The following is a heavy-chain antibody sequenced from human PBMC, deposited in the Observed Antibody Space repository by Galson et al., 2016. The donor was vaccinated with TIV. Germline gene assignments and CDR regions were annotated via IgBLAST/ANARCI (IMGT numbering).Heavy chain of an antibody. Sequence: SVKVSCKASGVTFSYFAFSWVRQVPGQGLEWMGGIVPMFGTTNYAQKFQGRVTITADESTSTAYMELTSLRYDDTAIYYCAKDRNTAMDTYYWYYGMDVWGQGTTVTVSS. CDR2: IVPMFGTT. CDR3: AKDRNTAMDTYYWYYGMDV. J-gene: IGHJ6*02. CDR1: GVTFSYFA. D-gene: IGHD5-18*01. V-gene: IGHV1-69*13.